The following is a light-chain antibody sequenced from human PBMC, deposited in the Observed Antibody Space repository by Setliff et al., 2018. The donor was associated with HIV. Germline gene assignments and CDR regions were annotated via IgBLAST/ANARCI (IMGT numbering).Light chain of an antibody. CDR2: DVS. CDR3: CSHPGTSTGI. Sequence: QSALTPHRSVSGSPVQSVTISCTGTSIDVGASYYVSWYQQYPGKAPKFIVYDVSKRPSGVPDRFSGSKSGNTASLTISGLQAEDEADYYCCSHPGTSTGIFGGGTKVTVL. V-gene: IGLV2-11*01. CDR1: SIDVGASYY. J-gene: IGLJ2*01.